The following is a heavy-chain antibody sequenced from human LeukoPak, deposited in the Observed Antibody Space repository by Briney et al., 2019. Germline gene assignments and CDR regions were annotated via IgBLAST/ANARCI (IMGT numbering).Heavy chain of an antibody. CDR1: GYTFTSYA. Sequence: PGASVKVSCKASGYTFTSYAMHWVRQAPGQRLEWMGWINAGNGNTKYSQKFQGRVTITRDTSASTAYMELSSLRSEDTAVYYCARGPARTLNWFDPWGQGTLVTVSS. D-gene: IGHD1-7*01. CDR3: ARGPARTLNWFDP. J-gene: IGHJ5*02. CDR2: INAGNGNT. V-gene: IGHV1-3*01.